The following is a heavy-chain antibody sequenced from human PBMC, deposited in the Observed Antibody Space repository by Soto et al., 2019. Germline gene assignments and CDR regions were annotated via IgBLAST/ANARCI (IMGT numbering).Heavy chain of an antibody. CDR3: ASRPPRGLISTYDFWSGPPPHDAFDI. J-gene: IGHJ3*02. CDR1: GGSISSISYY. Sequence: SETLSLTCTVSGGSISSISYYWGWIRQPPGKGLEWIGSIYYSGSTYYNPSLKSRVTISVDTSKNQFSLKLSSVTAADTAVYYCASRPPRGLISTYDFWSGPPPHDAFDIWGQGTMVTVS. V-gene: IGHV4-39*01. CDR2: IYYSGST. D-gene: IGHD3-3*01.